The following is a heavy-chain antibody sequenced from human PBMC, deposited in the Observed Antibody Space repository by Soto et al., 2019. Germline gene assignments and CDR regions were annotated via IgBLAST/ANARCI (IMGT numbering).Heavy chain of an antibody. CDR3: ARSSGVVIPDFDY. D-gene: IGHD3-3*01. CDR2: INPNSGGT. V-gene: IGHV1-2*04. Sequence: ASVKVSCKASGYTFTGYYIHWVRQAPGQGLEWMGWINPNSGGTNYAQKFQGWVTMTRDTSISTAYMELSRLRSDDTAVYYCARSSGVVIPDFDYWGQGTLVTVSS. CDR1: GYTFTGYY. J-gene: IGHJ4*02.